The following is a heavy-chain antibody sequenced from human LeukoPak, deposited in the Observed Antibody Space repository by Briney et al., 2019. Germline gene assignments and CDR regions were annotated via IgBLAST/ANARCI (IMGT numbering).Heavy chain of an antibody. CDR3: ASTGSGPIVGATLCLDY. J-gene: IGHJ4*02. V-gene: IGHV1-69*13. CDR2: MIPIFGTA. D-gene: IGHD1-26*01. Sequence: GASVTVSCKASGGTFSSYAISWVRQAPGQGLEWMGGMIPIFGTANYAQKFQGRVTITADESTSTAYMELSSLRSEDTAVYYCASTGSGPIVGATLCLDYWGQGTLVTVSS. CDR1: GGTFSSYA.